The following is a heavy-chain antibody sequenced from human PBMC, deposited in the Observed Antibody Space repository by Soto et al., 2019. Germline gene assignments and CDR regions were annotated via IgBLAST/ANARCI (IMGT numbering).Heavy chain of an antibody. CDR3: ARDTQLNYGSGSYGLDY. CDR2: IYYSGST. CDR1: GGSISSGGYY. J-gene: IGHJ4*02. Sequence: PSETLSLTGTVSGGSISSGGYYWSWIRQHPGKGLEWIGYIYYSGSTYYNPSLKSRVTISVDTSKNQFSLKLSSVTAADTAVYYCARDTQLNYGSGSYGLDYWGQGTLVTVSS. V-gene: IGHV4-31*03. D-gene: IGHD3-10*01.